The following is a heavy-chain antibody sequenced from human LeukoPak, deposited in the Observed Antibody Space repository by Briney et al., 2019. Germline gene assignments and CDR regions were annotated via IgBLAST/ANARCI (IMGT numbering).Heavy chain of an antibody. V-gene: IGHV4-59*01. CDR1: GGSFSGYY. CDR3: ARTTEAHSWRTRYYDYYMDV. Sequence: SETLSLTCAVYGGSFSGYYWSWIRQPPGKGLEWIGYIYYSGSTNYNPSLKSRVTISVDTSKNQFSLKLSSVTAADTAVYYCARTTEAHSWRTRYYDYYMDVWGKGTTVTVSS. CDR2: IYYSGST. D-gene: IGHD6-13*01. J-gene: IGHJ6*03.